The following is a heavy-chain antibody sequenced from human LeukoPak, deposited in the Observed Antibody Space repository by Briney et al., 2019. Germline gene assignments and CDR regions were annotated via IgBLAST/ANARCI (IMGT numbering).Heavy chain of an antibody. J-gene: IGHJ4*02. D-gene: IGHD6-19*01. CDR3: ARRREIAVAGAVDY. V-gene: IGHV4-39*01. Sequence: SETLSLTCTVSGGSISSSSYYWGWIRQPPGKGLEWIGSIYYSGSTYYNPSLKSRVTISVDTSKNQFSLKLSSVTAADTAVYYCARRREIAVAGAVDYWGQGTLVTVSS. CDR1: GGSISSSSYY. CDR2: IYYSGST.